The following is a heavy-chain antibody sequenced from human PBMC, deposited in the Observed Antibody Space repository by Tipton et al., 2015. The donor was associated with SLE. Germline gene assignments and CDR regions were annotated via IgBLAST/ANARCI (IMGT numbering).Heavy chain of an antibody. CDR2: IYYTGST. CDR1: GGSTRSTNYY. V-gene: IGHV4-31*03. D-gene: IGHD2-2*01. J-gene: IGHJ5*01. CDR3: ARAPDLPAAYDS. Sequence: TLSLTCTVSGGSTRSTNYYWSWIRQHPEKGLEWIGYIYYTGSTSYNPSLESRVTISVDTSKNQLSLRLTSVTAADSAVYFCARAPDLPAAYDSWGQGTLVTVSS.